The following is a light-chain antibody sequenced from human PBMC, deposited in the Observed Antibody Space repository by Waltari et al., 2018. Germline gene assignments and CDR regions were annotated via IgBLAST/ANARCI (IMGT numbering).Light chain of an antibody. CDR2: GAS. J-gene: IGKJ4*01. Sequence: EIVMTQSPATLSVSLGEGATLSCRASESVYKNLAWYQKKPGQAPRLLVYGASLRATDIPARVSGSGSGTDFSLTISNVQPEDFAVYYCQQYNDWPLTFGGGTKLEI. CDR1: ESVYKN. V-gene: IGKV3-15*01. CDR3: QQYNDWPLT.